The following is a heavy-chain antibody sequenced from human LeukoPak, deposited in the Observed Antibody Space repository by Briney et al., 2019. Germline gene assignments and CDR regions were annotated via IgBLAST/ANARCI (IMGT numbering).Heavy chain of an antibody. Sequence: GGSLRLSCAASGFTFSSYAMSWVRQAPGKGLEWVSAISGSGGSTYYADSVKGRFTISRDNSKNTLYLQMNSLRAGDTAVYYCAKGSEMATIEDYYYYYGMDVWGQGTTVTVSS. CDR3: AKGSEMATIEDYYYYYGMDV. CDR2: ISGSGGST. CDR1: GFTFSSYA. D-gene: IGHD5-24*01. J-gene: IGHJ6*02. V-gene: IGHV3-23*01.